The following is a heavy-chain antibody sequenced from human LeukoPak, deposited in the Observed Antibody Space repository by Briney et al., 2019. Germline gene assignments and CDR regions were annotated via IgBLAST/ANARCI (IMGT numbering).Heavy chain of an antibody. J-gene: IGHJ5*01. CDR1: RFTFSNFA. V-gene: IGHV3-30*04. Sequence: GGSLRLSCAASRFTFSNFAMHWVRQAPGKGLEWVAVISYDGGSTYYADSVRGRFTISRDNSKNKLFLQMDSLRTEDTAVYYCARSTYSYDYPDSWGQGTLVTVSS. CDR2: ISYDGGST. CDR3: ARSTYSYDYPDS. D-gene: IGHD5-18*01.